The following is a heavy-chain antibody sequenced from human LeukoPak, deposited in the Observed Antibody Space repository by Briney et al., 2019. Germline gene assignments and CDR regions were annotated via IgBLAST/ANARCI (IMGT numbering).Heavy chain of an antibody. Sequence: GSGPTLVKPTETLTLTCSFSGMSLSATGVAVGWIRQPPGKAPEWLALFYWNGDKRYSPSLKSRLTISKDTSKDQVVLAMSNMDPVDTGTYYCAHSHPAIITAVNRYFDYWGQGTLVTVSS. D-gene: IGHD3-10*01. CDR2: FYWNGDK. CDR3: AHSHPAIITAVNRYFDY. CDR1: GMSLSATGVA. V-gene: IGHV2-5*01. J-gene: IGHJ4*02.